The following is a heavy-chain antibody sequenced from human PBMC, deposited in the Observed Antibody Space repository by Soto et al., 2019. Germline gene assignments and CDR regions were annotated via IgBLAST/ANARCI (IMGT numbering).Heavy chain of an antibody. CDR1: GGTFSSYT. CDR3: ARDGVRLQWLSDYYYYGMDV. V-gene: IGHV1-69*04. D-gene: IGHD6-19*01. CDR2: IIPILGIA. J-gene: IGHJ6*02. Sequence: SVKVSCKASGGTFSSYTISWVRQAPGQGLEWMGRIIPILGIANYAQKFQGRVTITADKSTSTAYMELSSLRSEDTAVYYCARDGVRLQWLSDYYYYGMDVRAQRTTVTGSS.